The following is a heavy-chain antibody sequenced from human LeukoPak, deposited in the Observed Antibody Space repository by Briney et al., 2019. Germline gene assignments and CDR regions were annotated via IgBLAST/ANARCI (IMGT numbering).Heavy chain of an antibody. Sequence: SVKVSCKASGFTFPNSAMQWVRQARGQRLEWIGWIVLGAGNTVYSHKFHDRVTITRDVSTNTAYMELDSLGSEDTAVYYCAAQRGASLHDFWSTRLFDPWGQGTLVTVST. D-gene: IGHD3-3*01. V-gene: IGHV1-58*02. CDR3: AAQRGASLHDFWSTRLFDP. CDR2: IVLGAGNT. J-gene: IGHJ5*02. CDR1: GFTFPNSA.